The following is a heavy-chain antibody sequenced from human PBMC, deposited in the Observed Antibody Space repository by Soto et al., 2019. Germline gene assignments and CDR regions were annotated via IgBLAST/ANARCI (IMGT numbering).Heavy chain of an antibody. CDR1: GYTFTSYY. CDR2: INPSGGST. CDR3: AARLSVVPAALPFDY. D-gene: IGHD2-2*01. J-gene: IGHJ4*02. Sequence: QVQLVQSGAEVKKPGASVKVSCKASGYTFTSYYMHWVRQAPGQGLEWMGIINPSGGSTSYAQKFQGRVNMTRETSTSTVYMELSSLRSEDTAVYYCAARLSVVPAALPFDYWGQGTLVTVSS. V-gene: IGHV1-46*01.